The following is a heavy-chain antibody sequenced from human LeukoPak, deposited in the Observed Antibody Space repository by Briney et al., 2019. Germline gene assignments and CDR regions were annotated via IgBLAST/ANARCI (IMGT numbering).Heavy chain of an antibody. CDR1: GFTFSSYS. Sequence: GGSLRLSCAASGFTFSSYSMNWVRQAPGKGLEWVSYISSSSSTIYYADSVKGRFTISRDNAKNSLYLQMNSLRAEDTAVYYCAREGDDFWSGYLNWFGPWGQGTLVTVSS. V-gene: IGHV3-48*04. J-gene: IGHJ5*02. CDR3: AREGDDFWSGYLNWFGP. D-gene: IGHD3-3*01. CDR2: ISSSSSTI.